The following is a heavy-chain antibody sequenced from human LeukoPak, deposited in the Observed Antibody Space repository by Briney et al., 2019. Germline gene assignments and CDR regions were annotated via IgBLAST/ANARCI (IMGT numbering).Heavy chain of an antibody. CDR1: GFTFSSYA. Sequence: GGSLRLSCAASGFTFSSYAMHWVRQATGKGLEWVAVISYDGSNKYYADSVKGRFTISRDNSKNTLYLQMNSLRAEDTAVYYCARVGSVLGAFDIWGQGTMVTVSS. V-gene: IGHV3-30*04. CDR2: ISYDGSNK. J-gene: IGHJ3*02. CDR3: ARVGSVLGAFDI. D-gene: IGHD3-10*01.